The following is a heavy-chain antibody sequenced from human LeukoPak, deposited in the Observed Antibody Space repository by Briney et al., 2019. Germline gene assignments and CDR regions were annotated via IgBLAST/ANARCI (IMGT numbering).Heavy chain of an antibody. J-gene: IGHJ4*02. Sequence: ASVKVSCKASGYTFTGYYMHWVRQAPGQELEWMGWINPNSGGTNYAQKFQGRVTMTRDTSISTAYMELSRLRSDDTAVYYCARLPDCGSDCYFFDYWGQGTLVTVSS. D-gene: IGHD2-21*01. V-gene: IGHV1-2*02. CDR3: ARLPDCGSDCYFFDY. CDR1: GYTFTGYY. CDR2: INPNSGGT.